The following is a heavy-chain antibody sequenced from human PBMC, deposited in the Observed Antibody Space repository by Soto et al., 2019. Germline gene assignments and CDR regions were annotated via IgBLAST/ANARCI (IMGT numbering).Heavy chain of an antibody. D-gene: IGHD3-3*02. Sequence: SETLSLTCSVPGGAISSYYWSWVRQPAGKGLEWIGRVFSSGSTNYNASLKSRVTMSIDTSKNEVSLTLRSVTAADTGVYYCARVAFSYFGMDVWGPGTTVAVSS. CDR1: GGAISSYY. V-gene: IGHV4-4*07. CDR2: VFSSGST. CDR3: ARVAFSYFGMDV. J-gene: IGHJ6*02.